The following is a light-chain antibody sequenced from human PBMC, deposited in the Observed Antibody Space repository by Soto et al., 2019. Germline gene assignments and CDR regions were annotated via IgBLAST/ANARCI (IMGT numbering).Light chain of an antibody. CDR1: SSDVGGYSY. Sequence: SALTQPRSVSGSPGHSVTISCTGTSSDVGGYSYVSWYQQHPGKAPKLMISDVSKRPSGVPDRFSGSKFGNTASLTISGLQAEDEADYYCCSYAGAFTYVFGSGTKLTVL. V-gene: IGLV2-11*01. CDR2: DVS. CDR3: CSYAGAFTYV. J-gene: IGLJ1*01.